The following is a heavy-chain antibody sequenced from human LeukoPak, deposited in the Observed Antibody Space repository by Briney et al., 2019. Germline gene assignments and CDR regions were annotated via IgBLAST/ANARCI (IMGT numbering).Heavy chain of an antibody. CDR3: ARSGYYYGLDV. CDR2: ISSNSGGT. Sequence: ASVKVSCKTSGYTFTSYYIHWVRHAPGQGLEWMGWISSNSGGTNYAQKFQGRVTITRDTSISTTYMELSRLRSDDTAVYYCARSGYYYGLDVWGQGTTVTVSS. V-gene: IGHV1-2*02. CDR1: GYTFTSYY. J-gene: IGHJ6*02. D-gene: IGHD3-10*01.